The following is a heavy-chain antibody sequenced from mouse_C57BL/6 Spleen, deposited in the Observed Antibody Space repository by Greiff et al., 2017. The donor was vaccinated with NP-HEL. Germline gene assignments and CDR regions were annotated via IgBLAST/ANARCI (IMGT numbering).Heavy chain of an antibody. V-gene: IGHV1-20*01. CDR1: GYSFTGYF. CDR2: INPYNGDT. CDR3: ESSRLQLAVVATSDYYFDY. Sequence: EVQLQQSGPELVKPGASVKISCKASGYSFTGYFMNWVMQSPGKSLEWIGRINPYNGDTFYNQKFKGKATFTVDKSSSTAYMQYRSLTSEKSAVYSCESSRLQLAVVATSDYYFDYWGQGTTLTVSS. J-gene: IGHJ2*01. D-gene: IGHD1-1*01.